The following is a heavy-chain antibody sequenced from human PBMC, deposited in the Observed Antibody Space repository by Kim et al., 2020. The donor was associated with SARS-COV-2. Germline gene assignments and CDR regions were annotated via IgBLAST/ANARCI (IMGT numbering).Heavy chain of an antibody. CDR3: ARAPYGSGSYYSPHYYYYYGMDV. CDR2: INHSGST. CDR1: GGSFSGYY. V-gene: IGHV4-34*01. Sequence: SETLSLTCAVYGGSFSGYYWSWIRQPPGKGLEWIGEINHSGSTNYNPSLKSRVTISVDTSKNQFSLKLSSVTAADTAVYYCARAPYGSGSYYSPHYYYYYGMDVWGQGTTVTVSS. J-gene: IGHJ6*02. D-gene: IGHD3-10*01.